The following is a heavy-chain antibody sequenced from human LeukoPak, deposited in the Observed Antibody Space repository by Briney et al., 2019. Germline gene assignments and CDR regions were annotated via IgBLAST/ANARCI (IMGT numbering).Heavy chain of an antibody. Sequence: PGGSLRLSCAASGFTFSSYAMNWVRQAPGKGLEWVSAISGSGDSTYYADSVKGRFTISRDNSKNTLCLQMNSLRAEDTAVYYCAKDAVRGSGRINWFDSWGQGTLVTVSS. J-gene: IGHJ5*01. V-gene: IGHV3-23*01. CDR3: AKDAVRGSGRINWFDS. D-gene: IGHD3-10*01. CDR1: GFTFSSYA. CDR2: ISGSGDST.